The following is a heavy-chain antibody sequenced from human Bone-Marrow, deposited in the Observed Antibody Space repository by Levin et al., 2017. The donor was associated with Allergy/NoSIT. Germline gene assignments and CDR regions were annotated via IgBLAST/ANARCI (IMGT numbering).Heavy chain of an antibody. CDR2: FWSNGRDK. J-gene: IGHJ5*02. CDR1: GFAFSHYG. D-gene: IGHD2-15*01. CDR3: ARDTDTSSRYGRFDP. V-gene: IGHV3-33*01. Sequence: QTGGSLRLSCEGSGFAFSHYGIHWVRQAPGKGLEWVAVFWSNGRDKYYADSVKGRFTISRDNSKNTVYLEMITLRVEDTAVYYCARDTDTSSRYGRFDPWGQGTLVTVSS.